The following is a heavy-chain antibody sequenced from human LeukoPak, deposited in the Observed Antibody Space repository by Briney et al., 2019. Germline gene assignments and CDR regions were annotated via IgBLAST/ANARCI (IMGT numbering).Heavy chain of an antibody. CDR2: ISGSGGST. Sequence: PGGSLRLSCAASGFTFSSYSMNWVRQAPGKGLEWVSAISGSGGSTYYADSVKGRFTISRDNSKNALYLQMNSLRAEDTAVYYCAKDWYSNYANWFDPWGQGTLVTVSS. V-gene: IGHV3-23*01. D-gene: IGHD4-4*01. J-gene: IGHJ5*02. CDR3: AKDWYSNYANWFDP. CDR1: GFTFSSYS.